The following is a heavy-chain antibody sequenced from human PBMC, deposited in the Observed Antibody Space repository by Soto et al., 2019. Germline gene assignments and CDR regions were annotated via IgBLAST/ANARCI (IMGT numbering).Heavy chain of an antibody. CDR3: ARGGYVLRYFDRTPFDY. CDR2: INHSGST. Sequence: PSETLSLTCAVYGGSFSGYYWSWIRQPPGKGLEWIGEINHSGSTNYNPSLKSRVTISVDTSKNQFSLKLSSVTAADTAVYYCARGGYVLRYFDRTPFDYWGQGTLVTSPQ. V-gene: IGHV4-34*01. J-gene: IGHJ4*02. D-gene: IGHD3-9*01. CDR1: GGSFSGYY.